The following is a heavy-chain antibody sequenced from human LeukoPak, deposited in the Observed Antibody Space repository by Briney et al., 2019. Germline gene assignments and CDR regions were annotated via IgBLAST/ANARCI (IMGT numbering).Heavy chain of an antibody. CDR2: IIPIFGTA. D-gene: IGHD5-18*01. V-gene: IGHV1-69*13. CDR3: ARGLADVDTAMAQTD. CDR1: GGTFSSYA. Sequence: GASVKVSCKASGGTFSSYAISWVRQAPGQGLEWMGGIIPIFGTANYAQKFQGRVTITADESTSTAYMELSSLRSEDTAVYYCARGLADVDTAMAQTDWGQGTLVTVSS. J-gene: IGHJ4*02.